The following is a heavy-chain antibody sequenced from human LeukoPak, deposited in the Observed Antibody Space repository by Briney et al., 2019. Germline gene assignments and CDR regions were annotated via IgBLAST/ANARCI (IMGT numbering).Heavy chain of an antibody. D-gene: IGHD3-22*01. CDR1: GFTVSNNY. Sequence: AGGSLRLSCAASGFTVSNNYMSWVRQAPGKGLEWVSVIYSAGTTYYADSVKGRFTISRQNPENTLFLRMNSLRAEDTAVYYCARVLGYDSSGYYRGYFDYWGQGTLVTVSS. CDR2: IYSAGTT. CDR3: ARVLGYDSSGYYRGYFDY. V-gene: IGHV3-53*04. J-gene: IGHJ4*02.